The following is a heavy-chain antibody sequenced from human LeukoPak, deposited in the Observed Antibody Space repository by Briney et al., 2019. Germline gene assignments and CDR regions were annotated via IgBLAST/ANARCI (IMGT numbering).Heavy chain of an antibody. D-gene: IGHD3-3*01. CDR1: GGSISTSSYY. CDR2: IFYSGST. CDR3: ARGITIFGVVPYHFDY. V-gene: IGHV4-39*07. J-gene: IGHJ4*02. Sequence: SETLSLTCTVSGGSISTSSYYWGWVRQPPGKGLEWIGNIFYSGSTYYSPSLKSRVTISLDTSRNQFSLKLNSVTAADTAVYYCARGITIFGVVPYHFDYWGQGTLVTVSS.